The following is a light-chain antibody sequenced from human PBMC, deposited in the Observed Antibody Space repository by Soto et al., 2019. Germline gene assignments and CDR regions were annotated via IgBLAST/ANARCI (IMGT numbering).Light chain of an antibody. Sequence: QSVLTQPASVSGSPGQSITISCTGTSSDVGGYNYVSWYQQYPGKVPKVMIYEVSNRPSGVSNRFSGSKSGNTASLTISGLQAEDEADYYCSSYTRSSTRVFGGGTQLTVL. CDR3: SSYTRSSTRV. V-gene: IGLV2-14*01. CDR2: EVS. CDR1: SSDVGGYNY. J-gene: IGLJ3*02.